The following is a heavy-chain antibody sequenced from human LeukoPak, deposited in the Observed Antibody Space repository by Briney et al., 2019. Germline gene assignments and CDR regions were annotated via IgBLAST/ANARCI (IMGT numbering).Heavy chain of an antibody. CDR3: AKDMGPTYYYDSSGSNYYYYYGMDV. D-gene: IGHD3-22*01. CDR1: GFTFDDYA. Sequence: GRSLRLSCAASGFTFDDYAMHWVRQAPGKGLEWVSGISWNSGSIGYADSVKGRFTISRDNAKNSLYLQMNSLRAEDTALYYCAKDMGPTYYYDSSGSNYYYYYGMDVWGHGTTVTVSS. V-gene: IGHV3-9*01. J-gene: IGHJ6*02. CDR2: ISWNSGSI.